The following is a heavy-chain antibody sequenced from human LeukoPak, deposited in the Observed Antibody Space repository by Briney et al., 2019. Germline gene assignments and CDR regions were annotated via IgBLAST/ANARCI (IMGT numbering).Heavy chain of an antibody. D-gene: IGHD3-10*01. V-gene: IGHV1-69*01. J-gene: IGHJ4*02. CDR1: RGTFSSYA. CDR2: IIPIFGTA. CDR3: ARITNLGPHY. Sequence: ASVEVSCKASRGTFSSYAISWVRQAPGQGLEWMGGIIPIFGTANYAQKFQGRVTITADESTSTAYMELSSLRSEDTAVYYCARITNLGPHYWGQGTLVTVSS.